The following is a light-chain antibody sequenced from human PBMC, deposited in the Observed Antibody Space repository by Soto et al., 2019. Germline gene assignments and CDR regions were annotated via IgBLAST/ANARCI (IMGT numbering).Light chain of an antibody. CDR3: CSYAGGSTYVL. CDR1: NSDVGSYDL. Sequence: QSALTQPDSVSGSPGQSSTISCTGTNSDVGSYDLVSWYQQHPGKAHKLMIFEFSKRPSGVSNRFSGSKSGNTASLTIAGLQAEDESDYYCCSYAGGSTYVLFGGGTKVTDL. CDR2: EFS. J-gene: IGLJ3*02. V-gene: IGLV2-23*02.